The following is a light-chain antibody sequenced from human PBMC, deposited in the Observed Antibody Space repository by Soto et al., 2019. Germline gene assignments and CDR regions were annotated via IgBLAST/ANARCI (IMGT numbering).Light chain of an antibody. CDR2: AAS. Sequence: DIQMTQSPSSVSASVGDRVTITCRASQGISSWLAWYQQKPGKAPKFLIYAASTLQSGVPSRFNGSASGTEFTLTISNLQPEEFATYYCQQAYSFPITFGQGTRLEIK. J-gene: IGKJ5*01. CDR3: QQAYSFPIT. V-gene: IGKV1-12*01. CDR1: QGISSW.